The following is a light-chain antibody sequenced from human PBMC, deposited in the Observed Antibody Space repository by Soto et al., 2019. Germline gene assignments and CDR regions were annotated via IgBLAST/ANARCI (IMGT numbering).Light chain of an antibody. V-gene: IGKV3-15*01. CDR3: QQYSHWQT. CDR1: QSVSTN. CDR2: VAS. Sequence: EIVMTQSPATLSVSPGERATLSCRASQSVSTNLAWYQQKPGQAPRLLIYVASTRATGFPDRFSGSGSGTVCILNISSQQAGDFAVYYCQQYSHWQTFRQGTKVEIK. J-gene: IGKJ1*01.